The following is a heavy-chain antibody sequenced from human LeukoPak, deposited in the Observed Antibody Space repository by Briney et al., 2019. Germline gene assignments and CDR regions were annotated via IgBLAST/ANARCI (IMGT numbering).Heavy chain of an antibody. CDR1: GGSISSYH. V-gene: IGHV4-4*07. Sequence: PSKTLSLTCTVSGGSISSYHWSWIRQPAGKGLEWIGRVYTSGSTNYNPSLKSRVTMSVDTSKEQLSLKLSSVTAADTAVYYCARDGLYSYGYSYFDYWGQGTLVTVSS. CDR3: ARDGLYSYGYSYFDY. CDR2: VYTSGST. J-gene: IGHJ4*02. D-gene: IGHD5-18*01.